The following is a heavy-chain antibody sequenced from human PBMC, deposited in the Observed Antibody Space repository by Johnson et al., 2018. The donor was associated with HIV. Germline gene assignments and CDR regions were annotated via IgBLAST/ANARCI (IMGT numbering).Heavy chain of an antibody. V-gene: IGHV3-NL1*01. D-gene: IGHD1-1*01. J-gene: IGHJ3*01. CDR1: GFTFSSYG. CDR3: ARVPGSRAGDAFDV. CDR2: IYSDGTI. Sequence: QVQLVESGGGVVQPGGSLRLSCAASGFTFSSYGMHWVRQAPGKGLEWVSVIYSDGTIYYADSVKGRFSISRDNAKNTLYLHMKSLRVEDTALYYCARVPGSRAGDAFDVWGTGTMVTVSS.